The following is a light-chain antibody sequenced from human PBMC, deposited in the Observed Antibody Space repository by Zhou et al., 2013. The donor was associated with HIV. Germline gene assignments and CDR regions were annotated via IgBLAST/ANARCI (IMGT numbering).Light chain of an antibody. CDR1: QSLLHSNGYNY. CDR2: LGS. CDR3: MQALQTPPT. V-gene: IGKV2-28*01. J-gene: IGKJ2*01. Sequence: IVMTQSPLSLPVTPGEPASISCRSSQSLLHSNGYNYLDWYLQKPGQSPQLLIYLGSNRARPGSRDRFSGSGSGTDFTLKISRVEAEDVGIYYCMQALQTPPTFGQGTKLEIK.